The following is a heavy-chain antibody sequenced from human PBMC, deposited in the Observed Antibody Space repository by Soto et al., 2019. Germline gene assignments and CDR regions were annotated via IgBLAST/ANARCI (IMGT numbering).Heavy chain of an antibody. Sequence: GGSLRLSCGASGFTFSNYWMNWVRQAPGKGLEWVANIKQDGGEEYYVDSVKGRFTISRDNAKNSLYLQMTSLRAEDTAVYYCTRGIRGSSGWSYYYGMDVWGQGTTVTVSS. CDR1: GFTFSNYW. J-gene: IGHJ6*02. V-gene: IGHV3-7*03. CDR2: IKQDGGEE. CDR3: TRGIRGSSGWSYYYGMDV. D-gene: IGHD6-19*01.